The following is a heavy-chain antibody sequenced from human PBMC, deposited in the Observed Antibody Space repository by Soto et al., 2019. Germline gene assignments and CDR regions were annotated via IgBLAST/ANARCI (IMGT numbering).Heavy chain of an antibody. V-gene: IGHV1-69*13. Sequence: GPSVKVSCKASGGTFSSYAISWVRQAPGQGLEWMGGIIPIFGTANYAQKFQGRVTITADESTSTAYMELSSLRSEDTAVYYCARDPGVGIAANWFDPWGQGTLVTVSS. CDR1: GGTFSSYA. CDR3: ARDPGVGIAANWFDP. J-gene: IGHJ5*02. CDR2: IIPIFGTA. D-gene: IGHD6-25*01.